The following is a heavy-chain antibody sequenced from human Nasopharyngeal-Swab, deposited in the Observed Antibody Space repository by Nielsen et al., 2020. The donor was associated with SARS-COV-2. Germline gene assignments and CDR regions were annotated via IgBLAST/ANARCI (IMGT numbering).Heavy chain of an antibody. V-gene: IGHV3-48*04. D-gene: IGHD6-25*01. Sequence: GESLKISFAASGFPFRSYSMNWVRQAPGKGLEWVSYISSSSSTIYYADSVKGRFTISRDNAKNSLYLQMNSLRAEDTAVYYCARDRQKEQRVPYYYYGMDVWGQGTTVTVSS. J-gene: IGHJ6*02. CDR3: ARDRQKEQRVPYYYYGMDV. CDR1: GFPFRSYS. CDR2: ISSSSSTI.